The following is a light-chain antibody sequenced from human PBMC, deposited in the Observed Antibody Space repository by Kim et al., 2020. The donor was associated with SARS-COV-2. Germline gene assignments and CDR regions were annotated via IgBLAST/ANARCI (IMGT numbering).Light chain of an antibody. V-gene: IGLV3-21*04. CDR3: QVWDSSSGHYV. CDR2: YDT. Sequence: SYELTQPPSVSVAPGETARITCEGNNIGRKSVHWYQQKPGQAPVLVIYYDTERPSGIPERLSGSNSGNTATVTISRVEAGDEADYFCQVWDSSSGHYVFGTGTQLTVL. J-gene: IGLJ1*01. CDR1: NIGRKS.